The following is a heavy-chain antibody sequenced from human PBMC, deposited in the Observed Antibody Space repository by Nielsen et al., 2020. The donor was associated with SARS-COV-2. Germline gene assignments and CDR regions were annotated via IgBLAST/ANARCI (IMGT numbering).Heavy chain of an antibody. Sequence: GGSPRLSCAASGFTFSSYGMHWVRQAPGKGLEWVAVISYDGSNKYYADSVKGRFTISRDNSKNTLYLQMNSLRAEDTAVYYCAKDHGGSYYYYGMDVWGQGTTVTVSS. CDR2: ISYDGSNK. V-gene: IGHV3-30*18. CDR1: GFTFSSYG. J-gene: IGHJ6*02. D-gene: IGHD1-26*01. CDR3: AKDHGGSYYYYGMDV.